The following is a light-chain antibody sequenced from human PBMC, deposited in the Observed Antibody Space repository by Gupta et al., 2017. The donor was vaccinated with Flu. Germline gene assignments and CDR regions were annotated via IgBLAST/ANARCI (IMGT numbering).Light chain of an antibody. CDR3: QQYTSLPWT. J-gene: IGKJ1*01. CDR1: QSVSSSS. Sequence: ERATLSCRASQSVSSSSLAWYQQKPGQAPRLLIYAASSRATGIPDRFSGSGSGTDFTLTISRLEPEDFAVYHCQQYTSLPWTFGQGTKVEV. V-gene: IGKV3-20*01. CDR2: AAS.